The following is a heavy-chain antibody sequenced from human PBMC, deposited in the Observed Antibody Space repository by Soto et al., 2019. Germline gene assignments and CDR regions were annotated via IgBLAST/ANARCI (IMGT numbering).Heavy chain of an antibody. CDR2: ISSSSSTI. Sequence: GGSLRLSCAASGFTFSSYSMNWVRQAPGKGLEWVSYISSSSSTIYYADSVKGRFTISRDNAKNSLYLQMNSLRDEDTAVYYCARDTGGAGYDFWSGYNDKYYFDYGGQATLVTVSS. CDR3: ARDTGGAGYDFWSGYNDKYYFDY. J-gene: IGHJ4*02. V-gene: IGHV3-48*02. CDR1: GFTFSSYS. D-gene: IGHD3-3*01.